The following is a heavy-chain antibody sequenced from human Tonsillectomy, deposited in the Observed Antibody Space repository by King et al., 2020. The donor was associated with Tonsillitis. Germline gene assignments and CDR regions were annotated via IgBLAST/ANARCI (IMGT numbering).Heavy chain of an antibody. V-gene: IGHV3-30-3*01. J-gene: IGHJ6*02. CDR3: ARGGWFLLDDSMDV. CDR2: ISHDGSNK. Sequence: VQLVESGGGVVQPGRSLRLSCAASGFTFSSYAMHWVRQAPGKGLEWVAVISHDGSNKYYADSVKGRFTISRDNSKNTLYLQMNSLRAEDTAVYYCARGGWFLLDDSMDVWGQGATVTVSS. CDR1: GFTFSSYA. D-gene: IGHD6-19*01.